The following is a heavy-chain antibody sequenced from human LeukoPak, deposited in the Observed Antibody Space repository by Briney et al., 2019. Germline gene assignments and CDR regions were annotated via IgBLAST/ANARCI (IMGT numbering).Heavy chain of an antibody. V-gene: IGHV3-21*04. CDR3: ARVAGHYDSSGYYSVFGY. CDR1: GFTFSSYS. Sequence: GGSLRLSCAASGFTFSSYSMNWVRQAPGKGLEWVSSISSSSSYIYYADSVKGRFTISRDNAKNSLYLQMNSLRSEDTAVYYCARVAGHYDSSGYYSVFGYWGQGTLVTVSS. J-gene: IGHJ4*02. D-gene: IGHD3-22*01. CDR2: ISSSSSYI.